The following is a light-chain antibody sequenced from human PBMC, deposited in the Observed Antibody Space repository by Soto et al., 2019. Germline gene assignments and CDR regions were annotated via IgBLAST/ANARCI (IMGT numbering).Light chain of an antibody. CDR3: QQAASFPIT. J-gene: IGKJ5*01. V-gene: IGKV1-12*01. Sequence: DIQMTQSPSSVSASVGDRVTITCRASQGVSTWLAWYQQKPGKAPNPLIYTASSLQSGVPSRFSGSGSGTDFTLTINGLQPEDFATYYCQQAASFPITFGQGTRLEIK. CDR1: QGVSTW. CDR2: TAS.